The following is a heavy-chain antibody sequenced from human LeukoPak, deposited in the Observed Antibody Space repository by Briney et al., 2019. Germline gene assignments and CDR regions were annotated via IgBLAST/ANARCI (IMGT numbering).Heavy chain of an antibody. V-gene: IGHV1-18*01. CDR3: ARDQVVVVVAAYSDAFDI. CDR1: GYTFTSYG. Sequence: ASVKVSCKASGYTFTSYGISWVRQAPGQGLEWMGWISAYNGNTNYAQKLQGRVTMTTDTSTSTAYMELRSLGSDDTAVYYCARDQVVVVVAAYSDAFDIWGQGTMVTVSS. D-gene: IGHD2-15*01. CDR2: ISAYNGNT. J-gene: IGHJ3*02.